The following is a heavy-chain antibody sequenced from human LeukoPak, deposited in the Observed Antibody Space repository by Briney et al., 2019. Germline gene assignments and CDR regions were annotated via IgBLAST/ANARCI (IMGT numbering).Heavy chain of an antibody. CDR3: ARDSYCSGGSCYSGGFDY. V-gene: IGHV1-2*04. Sequence: ASVKVSCKASGYTFTGYYMHWVRQAPGQGLEWMGWINPNSGGTNYAQKFQGWVTMTRDTSISTANMELSRLRSDDTAVYYCARDSYCSGGSCYSGGFDYWGQGTLVTVSS. CDR1: GYTFTGYY. CDR2: INPNSGGT. D-gene: IGHD2-15*01. J-gene: IGHJ4*02.